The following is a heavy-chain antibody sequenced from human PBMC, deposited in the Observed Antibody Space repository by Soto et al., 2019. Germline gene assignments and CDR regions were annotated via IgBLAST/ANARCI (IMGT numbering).Heavy chain of an antibody. CDR1: GYTFSNFW. CDR3: ARSPRSSPYFDF. CDR2: IYPGDHET. V-gene: IGHV5-51*01. D-gene: IGHD6-13*01. Sequence: GESLKISCQCSGYTFSNFWTGWVRQLPGQGLEWMGIIYPGDHETRYSPSFLGKVTISAETSINTAYLQWSSLEASDSAFYFCARSPRSSPYFDFWGQGALVTVSS. J-gene: IGHJ4*02.